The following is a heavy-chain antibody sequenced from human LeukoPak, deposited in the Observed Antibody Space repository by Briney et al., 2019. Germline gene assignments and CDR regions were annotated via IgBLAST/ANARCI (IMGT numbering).Heavy chain of an antibody. CDR3: AREGGSSSWYKDYFDY. D-gene: IGHD6-13*01. CDR2: ISYDGSNK. Sequence: GGSLRLSCAASGFTFSSYWMSWVRQAPGKGLEWVAVISYDGSNKYYADSVKGRFTISRDNSKNTLYLQMNSLRAEDTAVYYCAREGGSSSWYKDYFDYWGQGTLVTVSS. V-gene: IGHV3-30*03. CDR1: GFTFSSYW. J-gene: IGHJ4*02.